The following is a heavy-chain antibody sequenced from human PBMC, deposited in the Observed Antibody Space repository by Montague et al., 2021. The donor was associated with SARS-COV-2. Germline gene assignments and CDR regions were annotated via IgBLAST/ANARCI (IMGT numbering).Heavy chain of an antibody. CDR1: GDSVISYKYY. Sequence: SETLSLTCTVTGDSVISYKYYWSWIRQPPGKGLEWIGIIYDSGSTSYNPSLHSRVTITIDTSKNQFSLNLMSVTAADTAVYYCVKGSGYPWGQGTLVTVSS. J-gene: IGHJ5*02. V-gene: IGHV4-61*01. CDR3: VKGSGYP. D-gene: IGHD3-22*01. CDR2: IYDSGST.